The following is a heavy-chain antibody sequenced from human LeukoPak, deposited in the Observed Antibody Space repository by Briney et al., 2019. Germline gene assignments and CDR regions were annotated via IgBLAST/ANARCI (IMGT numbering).Heavy chain of an antibody. CDR1: GFTFDDYA. Sequence: GRSLGLSCAASGFTFDDYAMHWVRQAPGKGLEWVSGISWNSGSIGYADSVKGRFTISRDNAKNSLYLQMNSLRAEDTALYYCAKDLVVRGVLKATFDYWGQGTLVTVSS. CDR3: AKDLVVRGVLKATFDY. D-gene: IGHD3-10*01. J-gene: IGHJ4*02. V-gene: IGHV3-9*01. CDR2: ISWNSGSI.